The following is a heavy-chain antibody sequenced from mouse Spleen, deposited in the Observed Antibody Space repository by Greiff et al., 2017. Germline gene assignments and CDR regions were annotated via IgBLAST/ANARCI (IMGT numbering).Heavy chain of an antibody. CDR1: GFTFSDYV. J-gene: IGHJ3*01. V-gene: IGHV5-17*01. D-gene: IGHD3-3*01. Sequence: EVQLVESGGGLVKPGGSLKLSCAASGFTFSDYVMHWVRQAPEKGLEWVAYISSGSSTIYYADTVKGRCTISRDNAKNTLFLQMTSLRSEDTGMYFFSRGGLAWFAYWGQGTLVTGSA. CDR3: SRGGLAWFAY. CDR2: ISSGSSTI.